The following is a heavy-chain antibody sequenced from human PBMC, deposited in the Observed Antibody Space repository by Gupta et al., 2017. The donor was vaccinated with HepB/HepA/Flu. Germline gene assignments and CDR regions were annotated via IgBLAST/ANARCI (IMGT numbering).Heavy chain of an antibody. CDR1: GVSFSGYY. J-gene: IGHJ4*02. D-gene: IGHD4-17*01. Sequence: QVQLQQWGAGLLKPSETLSLTCAVYGVSFSGYYWSWIRQPPGKGLAWIGEITHSGSTNYNPSLKSRVTISVDTSKNQSSLKLSSVTAADTAVYYCARGLTTETVWGQGTLVTVSS. V-gene: IGHV4-34*01. CDR2: ITHSGST. CDR3: ARGLTTETV.